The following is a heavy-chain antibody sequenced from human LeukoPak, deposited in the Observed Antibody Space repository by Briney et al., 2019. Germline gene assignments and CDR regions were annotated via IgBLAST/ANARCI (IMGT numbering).Heavy chain of an antibody. J-gene: IGHJ3*02. CDR3: ARPIVVPAAGFAFDI. D-gene: IGHD2-2*01. CDR1: GYSFTSYW. CDR2: IYPGDSDT. V-gene: IGHV5-51*01. Sequence: GESQKISCKGFGYSFTSYWIGWVRQMPGKGLERFGIIYPGDSDTRYSPSFQGQVTISADKSISTAYLQWSSLKASDTAMYYCARPIVVPAAGFAFDIWGQGTMVTVSS.